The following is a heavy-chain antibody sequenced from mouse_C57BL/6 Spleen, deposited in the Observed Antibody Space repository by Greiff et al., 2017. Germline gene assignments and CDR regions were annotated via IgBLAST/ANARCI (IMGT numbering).Heavy chain of an antibody. J-gene: IGHJ4*01. CDR2: INPNNGGT. CDR3: ARLGSSGYPYAMDY. CDR1: GYTFTDYY. D-gene: IGHD3-2*02. V-gene: IGHV1-26*01. Sequence: EVQLQQSGPELVKPGASVKISCKASGYTFTDYYMNWVKQSHGKSLEWIGDINPNNGGTSYNQKFKGKATLTVDKSSSTAYMELRSLTSEDSAVYYCARLGSSGYPYAMDYWGQGTSVTVSS.